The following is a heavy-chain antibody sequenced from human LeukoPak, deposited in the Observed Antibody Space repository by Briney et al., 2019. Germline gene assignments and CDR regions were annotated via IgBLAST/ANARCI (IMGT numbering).Heavy chain of an antibody. J-gene: IGHJ5*02. V-gene: IGHV1-46*01. CDR2: INPSGGST. CDR1: GYTFTSYY. Sequence: GASVKVSCKASGYTFTSYYMHWVRQAPGQGLEWMGIINPSGGSTSYAQKFQGRVTMTWDTSTSTVYMELSSLRSEDTAVYYCARETSVVVIRDHNWFDPWGQGTLVTVSS. D-gene: IGHD3-22*01. CDR3: ARETSVVVIRDHNWFDP.